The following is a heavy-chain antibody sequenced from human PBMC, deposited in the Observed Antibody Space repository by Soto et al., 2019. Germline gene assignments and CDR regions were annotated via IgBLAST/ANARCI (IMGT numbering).Heavy chain of an antibody. Sequence: SETLSLTCTVSGGSISSYYWSWIRQPPGKGLEWIGYIYYSGSTNYNPSLKSRVTISVDTSKNQFSLKLSSVTAADTAVHYCARGIFPGLNDILTGYFDYWGQGTLVTVSS. CDR3: ARGIFPGLNDILTGYFDY. CDR2: IYYSGST. CDR1: GGSISSYY. V-gene: IGHV4-59*01. J-gene: IGHJ4*02. D-gene: IGHD3-9*01.